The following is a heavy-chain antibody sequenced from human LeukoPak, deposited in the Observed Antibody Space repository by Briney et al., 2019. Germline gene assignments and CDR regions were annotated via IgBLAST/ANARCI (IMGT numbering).Heavy chain of an antibody. CDR3: ARPQYCSGGSCYWGD. D-gene: IGHD2-15*01. Sequence: SETLSLTCTVSGGSISSGYYWSWIRQPAGKGLEWIGRIYTSGSTYYNPSLKSRVTISVDTSKNQFSLKLSSVTAADTAVYYCARPQYCSGGSCYWGDWGQGTLVTVSS. J-gene: IGHJ4*02. CDR2: IYTSGST. V-gene: IGHV4-61*02. CDR1: GGSISSGYY.